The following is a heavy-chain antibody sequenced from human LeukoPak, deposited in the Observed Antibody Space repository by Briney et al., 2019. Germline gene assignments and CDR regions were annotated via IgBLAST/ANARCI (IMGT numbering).Heavy chain of an antibody. J-gene: IGHJ6*02. Sequence: ASVKVSCKASGYTFTSYDMHWVRQAPGQRLEWRGWINAGYGNTKYSQKFQGRVTITRDTSASTAYMELSSLRSEDTAVYYCARAGAIVVVPALIYYYYGMDVWGQGTTVTVSS. D-gene: IGHD2-2*01. CDR1: GYTFTSYD. CDR2: INAGYGNT. CDR3: ARAGAIVVVPALIYYYYGMDV. V-gene: IGHV1-3*01.